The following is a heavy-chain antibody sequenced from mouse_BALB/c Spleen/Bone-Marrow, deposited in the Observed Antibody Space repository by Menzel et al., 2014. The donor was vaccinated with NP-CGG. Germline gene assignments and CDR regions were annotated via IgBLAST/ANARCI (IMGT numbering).Heavy chain of an antibody. CDR1: GYTFTSYW. Sequence: QVQLQQSGAELAKPGASVKMSCKASGYTFTSYWMHWVKQRPGQGLEWIGYINPSTGYTEYNQKFKDKATLTADKSSSTAYMQLSSLTSEDSAVCFCARGRFAYWGQGALVTVSA. CDR2: INPSTGYT. J-gene: IGHJ3*01. CDR3: ARGRFAY. V-gene: IGHV1-7*01.